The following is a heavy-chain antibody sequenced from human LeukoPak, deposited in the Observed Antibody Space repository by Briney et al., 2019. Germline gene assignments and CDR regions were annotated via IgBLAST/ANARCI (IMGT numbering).Heavy chain of an antibody. Sequence: SETLSLTCAVYGGSFSGYYWSWIRQPPGKGLEWIGEINHSGSTNYNPSLKSRVTISVDTSKNQFSLKLSPVTATDTAVYDCARGKRSSSWYNWFDPWGQGTLVTVSS. D-gene: IGHD6-13*01. J-gene: IGHJ5*02. CDR1: GGSFSGYY. CDR3: ARGKRSSSWYNWFDP. CDR2: INHSGST. V-gene: IGHV4-34*01.